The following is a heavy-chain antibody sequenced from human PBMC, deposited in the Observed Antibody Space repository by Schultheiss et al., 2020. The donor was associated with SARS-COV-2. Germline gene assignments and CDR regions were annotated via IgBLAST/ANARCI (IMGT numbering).Heavy chain of an antibody. CDR1: GGSFSGYY. J-gene: IGHJ5*02. CDR2: INHSGST. V-gene: IGHV4-34*01. D-gene: IGHD1-26*01. Sequence: ESLKISCAVYGGSFSGYYWSWIRQPPGKGLEWIGEINHSGSTNYNPSLKSRVTISVDKSKNQFSLKLTSVTAADTAVYYCARGGGSYLYWFDPWGQGTLVTVSS. CDR3: ARGGGSYLYWFDP.